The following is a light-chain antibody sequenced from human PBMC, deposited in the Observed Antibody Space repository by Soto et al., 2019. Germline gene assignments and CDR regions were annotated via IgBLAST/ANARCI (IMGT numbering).Light chain of an antibody. CDR2: VDGSGSM. V-gene: IGLV4-60*03. Sequence: QSVLTQSSSASASLGSSVKLTCTLSNDHSSFVIAWHQQRPGTAPRRLMKVDGSGSMNKGSGVPDRFSGSSSGADRYLSISNLQSEDEADYYCETWYCNPHVVFGGGTKLTVL. J-gene: IGLJ2*01. CDR3: ETWYCNPHVV. CDR1: NDHSSFV.